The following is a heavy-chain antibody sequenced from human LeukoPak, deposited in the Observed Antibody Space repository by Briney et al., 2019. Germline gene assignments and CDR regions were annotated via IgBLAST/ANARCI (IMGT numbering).Heavy chain of an antibody. Sequence: PSETLSLTCAVYGGSFSGYYWSWIRQPAGKGLEWIGRIYTSGSTNYNPSLKSRVTMSVDTSKNQFSLKLSSVTAADTAVYYCARDSWAAAGAYYYYMDVWGKGTTVTISS. CDR1: GGSFSGYY. V-gene: IGHV4-4*07. CDR2: IYTSGST. J-gene: IGHJ6*03. D-gene: IGHD6-13*01. CDR3: ARDSWAAAGAYYYYMDV.